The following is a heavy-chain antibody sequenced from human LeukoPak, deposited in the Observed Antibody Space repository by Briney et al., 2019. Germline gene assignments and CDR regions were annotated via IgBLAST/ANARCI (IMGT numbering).Heavy chain of an antibody. CDR2: INPSGGST. CDR1: GYTFNNYA. J-gene: IGHJ5*02. D-gene: IGHD1-26*01. Sequence: GASVKVSCKASGYTFNNYAMNWVRQAPGQGLEWMGIINPSGGSTSYAQKFQGRVTMTRDTPTSTVYMELSSLRSDDTAVYYCASSGSGSYESWFDPWGQGTLVTVSS. CDR3: ASSGSGSYESWFDP. V-gene: IGHV1-46*02.